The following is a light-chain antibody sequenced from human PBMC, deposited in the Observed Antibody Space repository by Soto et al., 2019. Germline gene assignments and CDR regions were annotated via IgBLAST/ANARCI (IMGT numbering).Light chain of an antibody. V-gene: IGKV3-20*01. CDR3: QHYGRSPIT. J-gene: IGKJ5*01. CDR1: QSVNSR. Sequence: EIVLTHSPGTLSLSPVEISTLSCRASQSVNSRLAWYQHKPGQAPRLLISGASSRATGIPDRFSGSGSATDFTLTISRLEPEDFALYYCQHYGRSPITFGQGTQLEIK. CDR2: GAS.